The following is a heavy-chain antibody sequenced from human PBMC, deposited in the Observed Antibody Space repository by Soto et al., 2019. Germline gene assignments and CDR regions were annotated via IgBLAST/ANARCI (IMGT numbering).Heavy chain of an antibody. CDR1: GFTFSSYS. CDR2: ISSSSSTI. Sequence: GGSLRLSCAASGFTFSSYSMNWVRQAPGKGLEWVSYISSSSSTIYYADSVKGRFTISRDNAKNSLYLQMNSLRAEDTAVYYCAGRPRMTTVTTSPYFDYWGQGTLVTVSS. CDR3: AGRPRMTTVTTSPYFDY. J-gene: IGHJ4*02. V-gene: IGHV3-48*01. D-gene: IGHD4-4*01.